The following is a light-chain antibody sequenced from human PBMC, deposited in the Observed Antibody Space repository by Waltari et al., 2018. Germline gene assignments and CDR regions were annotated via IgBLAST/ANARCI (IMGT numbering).Light chain of an antibody. J-gene: IGKJ2*01. CDR1: QSISNN. CDR3: QQYNNWWT. V-gene: IGKV3-15*01. Sequence: EVLMTQSPATLSVSPGERATLSCRASQSISNNLAWYQQKPGQAPRLLIYGASTRATGVPARFSGSGSGTEFTLTISSLQSEDFAVYYCQQYNNWWTFGQGTKLESK. CDR2: GAS.